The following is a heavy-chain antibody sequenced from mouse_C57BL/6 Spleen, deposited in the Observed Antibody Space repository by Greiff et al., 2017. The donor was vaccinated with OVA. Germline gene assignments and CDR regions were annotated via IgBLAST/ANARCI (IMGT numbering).Heavy chain of an antibody. CDR2: IRLKSDNYAT. CDR3: TGGLRGGPSFAY. J-gene: IGHJ3*01. CDR1: GFTFSNYW. D-gene: IGHD1-1*01. V-gene: IGHV6-3*01. Sequence: EVQVEESGGGLVQPGGSMKLSCVASGFTFSNYWMNWVRQSPEKGLEWVAQIRLKSDNYATHYAESGKGRFTISRDDSKSSVYLQMNNLRAEDTGIYYCTGGLRGGPSFAYWGQGTLVTVSA.